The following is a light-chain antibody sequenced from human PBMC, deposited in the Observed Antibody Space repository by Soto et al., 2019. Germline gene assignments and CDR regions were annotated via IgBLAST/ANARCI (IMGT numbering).Light chain of an antibody. CDR3: QQSYSTSIT. CDR2: AAS. V-gene: IGKV1-39*01. CDR1: QSIGGF. Sequence: DIQMTQSPSSLSVSVGDRVTITCRASQSIGGFLNWYQQKLGKAPKLLIYAASSLQSGVPSRFSGSGSGTDFTLTINSLQPEDFATYYCQQSYSTSITFGQGTRLEIK. J-gene: IGKJ5*01.